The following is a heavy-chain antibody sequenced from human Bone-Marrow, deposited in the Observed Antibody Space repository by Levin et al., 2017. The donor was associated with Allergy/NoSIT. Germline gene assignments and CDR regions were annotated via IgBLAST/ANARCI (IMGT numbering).Heavy chain of an antibody. CDR2: VYSGGDT. D-gene: IGHD1-14*01. Sequence: GGSLRLSCAASGFDVSRNYVKWVRQAPGKGLEWVSLVYSGGDTYYADSVKGRFTISRDKSTNTMFLQMNSLRTEDTAVYHCARNIPVTDLGFWGRGTLVTVSS. J-gene: IGHJ4*02. CDR1: GFDVSRNY. CDR3: ARNIPVTDLGF. V-gene: IGHV3-66*01.